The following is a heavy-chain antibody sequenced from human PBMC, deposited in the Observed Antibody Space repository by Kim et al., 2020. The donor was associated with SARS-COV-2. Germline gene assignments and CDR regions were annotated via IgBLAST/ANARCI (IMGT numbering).Heavy chain of an antibody. J-gene: IGHJ6*02. CDR3: ARDSPSLGGYYGAHYYYYYGMDV. CDR2: IIPIFGTA. V-gene: IGHV1-69*13. CDR1: GGTFSSYA. D-gene: IGHD3-22*01. Sequence: SVKVSCKASGGTFSSYAISWVRQAPGQGLEWMGGIIPIFGTANYAQKFQGRVTITADESTSTAYMELSSLRSEDTAVYYCARDSPSLGGYYGAHYYYYYGMDVWGQGTTVTVSS.